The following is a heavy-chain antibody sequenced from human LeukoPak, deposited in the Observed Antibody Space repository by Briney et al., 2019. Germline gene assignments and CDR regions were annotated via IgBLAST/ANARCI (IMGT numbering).Heavy chain of an antibody. V-gene: IGHV4-39*01. J-gene: IGHJ4*02. CDR1: GDSISSSTYY. Sequence: SETLSLTCTVSGDSISSSTYYWGWIRQPPGKGLEWIGSIHNAGSTYYSPSLKSRVSISVDTSKAHFSLKLRSATAADTAVYYCARHGGISGVGPTEDYWGQGTLVTVSS. D-gene: IGHD1-26*01. CDR3: ARHGGISGVGPTEDY. CDR2: IHNAGST.